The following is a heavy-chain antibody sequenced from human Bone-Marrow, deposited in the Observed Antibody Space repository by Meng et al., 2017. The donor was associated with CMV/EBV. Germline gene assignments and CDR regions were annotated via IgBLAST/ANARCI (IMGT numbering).Heavy chain of an antibody. V-gene: IGHV5-51*01. CDR1: GYSFANNW. D-gene: IGHD3-3*01. J-gene: IGHJ3*01. Sequence: GESLKISCKGSGYSFANNWIGWVRQMPGKGLEWMGIIYPGDSDTTYSPVLQGQVTISADKSISTAYVEWSTLKASDTAMYYCARPQHLGYYDCWSGYKAAFDVWGQGTMVTFSS. CDR3: ARPQHLGYYDCWSGYKAAFDV. CDR2: IYPGDSDT.